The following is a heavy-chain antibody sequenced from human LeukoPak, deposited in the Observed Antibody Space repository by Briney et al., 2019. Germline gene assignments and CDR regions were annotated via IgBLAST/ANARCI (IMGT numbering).Heavy chain of an antibody. V-gene: IGHV3-30*18. J-gene: IGHJ4*02. Sequence: GGSLRLSCAASGSTFSSYGMHWVRQAPGKGLEWVAVISYDGSNKYYADSVKGRFTISRDNSKNTLYLQMNSLRAEDTAVYYCAKPIEMATVGYWGQGTLVTVSS. CDR2: ISYDGSNK. D-gene: IGHD4-4*01. CDR3: AKPIEMATVGY. CDR1: GSTFSSYG.